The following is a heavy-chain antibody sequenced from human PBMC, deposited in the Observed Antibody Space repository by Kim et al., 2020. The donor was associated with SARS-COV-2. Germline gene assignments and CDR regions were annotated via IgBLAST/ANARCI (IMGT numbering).Heavy chain of an antibody. CDR1: GFSFFHYA. J-gene: IGHJ4*02. Sequence: GGSLRLSCAASGFSFFHYAMSWVRQVPGKGLEWVSVITSPTVGGYKYYADSVKFRFTISRDNSKNTVLLQMNSLRAEDTYLYYWATRPPHGDIWYFFDYWGPGTLVTVSS. V-gene: IGHV3-23*01. CDR2: ITSPTVGGYK. D-gene: IGHD2-8*02. CDR3: ATRPPHGDIWYFFDY.